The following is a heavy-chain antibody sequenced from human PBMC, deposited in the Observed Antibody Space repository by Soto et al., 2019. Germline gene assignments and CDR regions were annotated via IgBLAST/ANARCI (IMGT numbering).Heavy chain of an antibody. D-gene: IGHD6-6*01. CDR2: IIPIFGTA. CDR3: ARAHPRIAASSESYYYYYMDV. Sequence: SVKVSCKASGGTFSSYAISWVRQAPGQGLEWMGGIIPIFGTANYAQKFQGRVTITADESTSTAYMELSSLRSEDTAVYYCARAHPRIAASSESYYYYYMDVWGKGTTVTVSS. CDR1: GGTFSSYA. J-gene: IGHJ6*03. V-gene: IGHV1-69*13.